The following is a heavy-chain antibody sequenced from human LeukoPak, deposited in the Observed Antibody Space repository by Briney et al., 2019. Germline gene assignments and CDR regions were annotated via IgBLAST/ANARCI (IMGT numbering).Heavy chain of an antibody. V-gene: IGHV1-69*04. CDR2: IIPILGIA. Sequence: GSSVKVSCKASGGTFSSYAISWVRQAPGQGLEWMGRIIPILGIANYAQKFQGRVTITADKSTSTAYMELSSLRSEDTAVYYCARVCGDEYYYDSSAQNFDYWGQGTLVTVSS. CDR3: ARVCGDEYYYDSSAQNFDY. J-gene: IGHJ4*02. CDR1: GGTFSSYA. D-gene: IGHD3-22*01.